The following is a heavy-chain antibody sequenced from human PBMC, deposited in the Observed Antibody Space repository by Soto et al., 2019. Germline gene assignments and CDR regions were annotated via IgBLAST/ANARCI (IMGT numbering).Heavy chain of an antibody. CDR1: GFTFSNYA. D-gene: IGHD3-9*01. CDR2: ISYDGSNK. V-gene: IGHV3-30-3*02. CDR3: VKTPGYYDILTALEPPLYYFDY. J-gene: IGHJ4*02. Sequence: GGSLRLSCAASGFTFSNYAMHWVRQAPGKGLEWVAVISYDGSNKYYADSVKGRFSISRDNSKNTLYLQMNSLRAEDTAVYYCVKTPGYYDILTALEPPLYYFDYWGQGTLVTVSS.